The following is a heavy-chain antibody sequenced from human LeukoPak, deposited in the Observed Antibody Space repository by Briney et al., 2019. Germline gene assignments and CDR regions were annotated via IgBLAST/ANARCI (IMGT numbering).Heavy chain of an antibody. CDR1: GGSISSYY. V-gene: IGHV4-59*01. Sequence: SETLSLTCTVSGGSISSYYWSSVRQPPGKGLELIGYIYYSGSTNYNPSLKSRVTISVDTSKNQFSLKLSSVTAADTAVYYCARQSSSWFYWYFDLWGRGTLVTVSS. CDR2: IYYSGST. D-gene: IGHD6-13*01. J-gene: IGHJ2*01. CDR3: ARQSSSWFYWYFDL.